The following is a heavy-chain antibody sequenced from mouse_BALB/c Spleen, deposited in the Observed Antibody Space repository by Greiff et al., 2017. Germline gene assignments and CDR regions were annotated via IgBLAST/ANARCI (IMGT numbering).Heavy chain of an antibody. D-gene: IGHD1-1*01. CDR2: ISSGGST. V-gene: IGHV5-6-5*01. Sequence: EVKVVESGGGLVKPGGSLKLSCAASGFTFSSYAMSWVRQTPEKRLEWVASISSGGSTYYPDSVKGRFTISRDNARNILYLQMSSLRSEDTAMYYCARGEGYYYLYYFDYWGQGTTLTVSS. CDR1: GFTFSSYA. J-gene: IGHJ2*01. CDR3: ARGEGYYYLYYFDY.